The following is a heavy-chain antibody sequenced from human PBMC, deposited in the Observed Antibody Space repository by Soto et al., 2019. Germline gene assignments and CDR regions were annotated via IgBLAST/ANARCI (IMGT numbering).Heavy chain of an antibody. CDR1: GFTFDDYA. CDR3: VKDSNYYGMDV. J-gene: IGHJ6*02. Sequence: EVQLVESGGGLVQPGRSLRLSCAASGFTFDDYAIHWVRQAPGKGLEWVSGISWNSGTETYADSVKGRFTISRDNAMNSLYLQMNSLRVEDTALYYCVKDSNYYGMDVWGQGTTVTVSS. V-gene: IGHV3-9*01. CDR2: ISWNSGTE.